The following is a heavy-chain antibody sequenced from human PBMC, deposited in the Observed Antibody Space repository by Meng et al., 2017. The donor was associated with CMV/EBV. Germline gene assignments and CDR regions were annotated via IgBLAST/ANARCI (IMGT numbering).Heavy chain of an antibody. V-gene: IGHV4-30-4*08. CDR2: IYYSGST. CDR3: ARVGRTSCYDY. J-gene: IGHJ4*02. D-gene: IGHD2-2*01. Sequence: QVRRQESGPGLVKPSQTLSSTCTVSGGSISSGDYYWSWIRQPPGKGLEWIGYIYYSGSTYYNPSLKSRVTISVDTSKNQFSLKLSSVTAADTAVYYCARVGRTSCYDYWGQGTLVTVSS. CDR1: GGSISSGDYY.